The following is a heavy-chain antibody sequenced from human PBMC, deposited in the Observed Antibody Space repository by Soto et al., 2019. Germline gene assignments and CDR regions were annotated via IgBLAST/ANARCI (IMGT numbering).Heavy chain of an antibody. D-gene: IGHD3-22*01. CDR1: GYTFTGYY. J-gene: IGHJ6*02. Sequence: PSVKVSCKASGYTFTGYYMHWVRQAPGQGLEWMGWINPNSGGTNYAQKFQGRVTMTRDTSISTAYMELSRLRSDDTAVYYCARERISDYYDSSGYYHLVYYYGMDVWGQGTTVTVS. CDR2: INPNSGGT. V-gene: IGHV1-2*02. CDR3: ARERISDYYDSSGYYHLVYYYGMDV.